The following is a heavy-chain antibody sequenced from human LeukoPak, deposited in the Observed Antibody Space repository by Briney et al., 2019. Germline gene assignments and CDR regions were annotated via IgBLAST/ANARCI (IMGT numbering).Heavy chain of an antibody. CDR1: GGSISSGSYF. Sequence: SQTLSLTCTVSGGSISSGSYFWSWIRQPAGKGLEWIGRVYSSGGTNYNPSLKSRVTISVDTSKNQFSLKLSSVTAADTAVYYCARAPGAHGSGTYPDYWGQGTLVTVSS. CDR2: VYSSGGT. V-gene: IGHV4-61*02. D-gene: IGHD3-10*01. CDR3: ARAPGAHGSGTYPDY. J-gene: IGHJ4*02.